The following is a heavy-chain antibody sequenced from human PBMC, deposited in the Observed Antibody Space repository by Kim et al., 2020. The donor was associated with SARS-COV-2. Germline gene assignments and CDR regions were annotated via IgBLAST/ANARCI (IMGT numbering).Heavy chain of an antibody. V-gene: IGHV3-48*02. J-gene: IGHJ6*02. CDR3: ARDDGYSSSWDADYYGMDV. CDR1: GFTFSSYS. Sequence: GRSLRLSCAASGFTFSSYSMNWVRQAPGKGLEWVSYISSSSSTIYYADSVKGRFTISRDNAKNSLYLQMNSLRDEDTAVYYCARDDGYSSSWDADYYGMDVWGQGTTVTVSS. D-gene: IGHD6-13*01. CDR2: ISSSSSTI.